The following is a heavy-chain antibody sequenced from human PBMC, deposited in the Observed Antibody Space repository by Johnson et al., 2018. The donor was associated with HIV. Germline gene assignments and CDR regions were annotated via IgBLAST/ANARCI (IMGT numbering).Heavy chain of an antibody. Sequence: QVQLVESGGGVVQPGRSLRLSCAASGFTFSSYGMHWVRQAPGKGLERVAVIWYDGSNKYYVESVKGRFTISRDNSNNTVYLQMNSLRPEDTAVYYCARGHGGPNPYDVFDIWGQGTMVTVSS. CDR1: GFTFSSYG. J-gene: IGHJ3*02. D-gene: IGHD4-23*01. CDR2: IWYDGSNK. CDR3: ARGHGGPNPYDVFDI. V-gene: IGHV3-33*01.